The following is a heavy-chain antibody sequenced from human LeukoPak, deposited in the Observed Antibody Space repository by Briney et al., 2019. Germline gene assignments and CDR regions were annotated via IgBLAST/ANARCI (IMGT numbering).Heavy chain of an antibody. J-gene: IGHJ4*02. Sequence: KPSETLSLTCTVSGGSNSFYYWTWIRQPPGKGLEWIGYIYYSGATDYNPSLKSRVTISIDTSKNQFSLKLTSVTVADTALYYCASMDYGSGTYYPYWGQGTLVTVSS. CDR1: GGSNSFYY. CDR2: IYYSGAT. D-gene: IGHD3-10*01. CDR3: ASMDYGSGTYYPY. V-gene: IGHV4-59*01.